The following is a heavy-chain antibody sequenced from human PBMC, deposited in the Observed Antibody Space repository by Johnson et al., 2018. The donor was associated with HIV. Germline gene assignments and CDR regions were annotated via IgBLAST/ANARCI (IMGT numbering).Heavy chain of an antibody. CDR1: GFIFRNYW. V-gene: IGHV3-74*03. J-gene: IGHJ3*01. D-gene: IGHD5-18*01. Sequence: VQLVESGGGLVQPGGSLRLSCAASGFIFRNYWMHWVRQTPGKGLVWVARIYSDGSDTAYADSVKGRFTISRDNAKKKLYLQMNSLRPEDTAVYYCARDGRDMVTRGSFDVWGQGTMVTVSS. CDR3: ARDGRDMVTRGSFDV. CDR2: IYSDGSDT.